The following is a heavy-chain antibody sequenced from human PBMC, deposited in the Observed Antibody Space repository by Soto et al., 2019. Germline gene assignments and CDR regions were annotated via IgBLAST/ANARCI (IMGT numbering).Heavy chain of an antibody. V-gene: IGHV3-23*01. Sequence: EVQVLESGGGSVQPGGSLRLSCAASGFTFSNFAMSWVRHAPGQGRDWVSEIGGGTGTTYYADSVKGRFIISRDNSKNMVHLQMNSLRAEDTAVYYCAKDTSSSPYYMDVWGKGTTVTVSS. CDR2: IGGGTGTT. CDR3: AKDTSSSPYYMDV. J-gene: IGHJ6*03. D-gene: IGHD2-2*01. CDR1: GFTFSNFA.